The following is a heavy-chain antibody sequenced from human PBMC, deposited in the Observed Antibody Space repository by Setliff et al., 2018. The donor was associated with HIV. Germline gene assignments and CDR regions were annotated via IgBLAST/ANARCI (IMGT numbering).Heavy chain of an antibody. J-gene: IGHJ1*01. V-gene: IGHV4-61*09. Sequence: SETLSLTCSVSGGSISSGSYYWTWIRQPAGRGPEWIGHIYTNGYTNYNPSLKSRVTISVDTSKNQFSLRLTSVTAADTAVYYCARDPKYYYKYCQYWGPGTLVTVSS. CDR2: IYTNGYT. CDR3: ARDPKYYYKYCQY. D-gene: IGHD1-26*01. CDR1: GGSISSGSYY.